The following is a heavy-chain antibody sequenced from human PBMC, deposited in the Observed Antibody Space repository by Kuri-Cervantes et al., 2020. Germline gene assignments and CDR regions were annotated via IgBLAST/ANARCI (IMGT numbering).Heavy chain of an antibody. J-gene: IGHJ4*02. V-gene: IGHV3-7*01. Sequence: ETLSLTCAASGFTFSSYWMSWVRQAPGKGLEWVANIKQDGSEKYYVDSVKGRFTISRDNAKNSLYLQMNSLRAEDTAVYYCARGMGAPDEYYFDYWGQGTLVTVSS. CDR3: ARGMGAPDEYYFDY. CDR1: GFTFSSYW. D-gene: IGHD1-26*01. CDR2: IKQDGSEK.